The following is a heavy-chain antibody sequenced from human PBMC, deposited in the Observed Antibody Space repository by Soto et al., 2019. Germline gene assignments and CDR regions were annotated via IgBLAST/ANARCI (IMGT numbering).Heavy chain of an antibody. J-gene: IGHJ4*02. CDR1: GFTFSSYA. D-gene: IGHD1-26*01. Sequence: HGGSLRLSCAASGFTFSSYAMHWVRQAPGKGLEWVAVISYDGSNKYYADSVKGRFTISRDNSKNTLYLQMNSLRAEDTAVYYCARSSSGNLDYWGQGTLVTVSS. CDR2: ISYDGSNK. V-gene: IGHV3-30-3*01. CDR3: ARSSSGNLDY.